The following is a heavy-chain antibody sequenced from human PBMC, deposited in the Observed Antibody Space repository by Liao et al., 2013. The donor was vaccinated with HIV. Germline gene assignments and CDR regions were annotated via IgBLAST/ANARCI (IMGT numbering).Heavy chain of an antibody. CDR3: ARDSVRYDRTGRAFTDS. CDR1: GSSISSDY. CDR2: ISHSGLT. D-gene: IGHD3-22*01. Sequence: QVQLQESGPGLVKPSETLSLTCSVSGSSISSDYWGWIRQPPGKGLEWIGHISHSGLTNSNPSLKSRVTIWIDQSRNQFSLDLSSVTAADTAVYYCARDSVRYDRTGRAFTDSWGQGILVTVSS. V-gene: IGHV4-59*12. J-gene: IGHJ4*02.